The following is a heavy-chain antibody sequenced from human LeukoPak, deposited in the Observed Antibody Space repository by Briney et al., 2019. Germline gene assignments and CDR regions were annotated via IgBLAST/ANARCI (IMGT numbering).Heavy chain of an antibody. CDR3: ARDKHYYDSSGYYTPFSYNWFDP. D-gene: IGHD3-22*01. J-gene: IGHJ5*02. CDR2: IIPIFGTA. Sequence: ASVKVSCKASGGTFSSYAISWVRQAPGQGLEWMGGIIPIFGTANYAQKFQGRVTIIADKSTSTAYMGLSSLRSEDTAVYYCARDKHYYDSSGYYTPFSYNWFDPWGQGTLVTVSS. CDR1: GGTFSSYA. V-gene: IGHV1-69*06.